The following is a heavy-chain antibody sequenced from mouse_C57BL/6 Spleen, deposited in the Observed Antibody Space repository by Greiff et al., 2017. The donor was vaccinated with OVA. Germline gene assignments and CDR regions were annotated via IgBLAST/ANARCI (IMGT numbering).Heavy chain of an antibody. J-gene: IGHJ3*01. Sequence: VQLQQSGAELVRPGASVKLSCTASGFNIKDDYMHWVKQRPEQGLEWIGWIDPENGDTEYASKFQGKATITADKSSNTAYLQLSSLTSEDTAVYYCTTAGSSYVNWFAYWGQGTLVTVSA. V-gene: IGHV14-4*01. CDR2: IDPENGDT. CDR3: TTAGSSYVNWFAY. CDR1: GFNIKDDY. D-gene: IGHD1-1*01.